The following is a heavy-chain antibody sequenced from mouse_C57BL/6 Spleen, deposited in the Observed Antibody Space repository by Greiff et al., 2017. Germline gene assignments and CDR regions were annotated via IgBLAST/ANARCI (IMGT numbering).Heavy chain of an antibody. J-gene: IGHJ2*01. CDR3: TRQGTVVALDY. CDR2: IDPETGGT. V-gene: IGHV1-15*01. D-gene: IGHD1-1*01. Sequence: LVESGAELVRPGASVTLSCKASGYTFTDYEMHWVKQTPVHGLEWIGAIDPETGGTAYNQKFKGKAILTADKSSSTAYMELRSLTSEDSAVYYCTRQGTVVALDYWGQGTTLTVSS. CDR1: GYTFTDYE.